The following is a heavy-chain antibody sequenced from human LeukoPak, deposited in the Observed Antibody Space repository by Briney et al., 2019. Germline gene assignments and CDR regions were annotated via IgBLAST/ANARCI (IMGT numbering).Heavy chain of an antibody. D-gene: IGHD4-17*01. V-gene: IGHV3-21*01. CDR3: ASRGKRYGDYHTIFDY. CDR1: GFSFSDYT. J-gene: IGHJ4*02. Sequence: PGGSLRLSCAASGFSFSDYTINWVRQTPGKGLEWVSSISGSSYYIYYADSVRGRFTISRDNAKNTLYLQMNSLGAEDTAVYYCASRGKRYGDYHTIFDYWGQGTLVTVSS. CDR2: ISGSSYYI.